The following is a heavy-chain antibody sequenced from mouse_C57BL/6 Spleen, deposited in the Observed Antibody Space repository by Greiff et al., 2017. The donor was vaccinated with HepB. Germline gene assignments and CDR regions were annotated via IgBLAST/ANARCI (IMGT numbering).Heavy chain of an antibody. CDR3: ARWYYDYDRWFAY. Sequence: EVQLQQSGPELVKPGASVKISCKASGYTFTDYYMNWVKQSHGKSLEWIGDINPNNGGTSYNQKFKGKATLTVDKSSSTAYMERRSLTSEDSAVYYCARWYYDYDRWFAYWGQGTLVTVSA. J-gene: IGHJ3*01. D-gene: IGHD2-4*01. V-gene: IGHV1-26*01. CDR1: GYTFTDYY. CDR2: INPNNGGT.